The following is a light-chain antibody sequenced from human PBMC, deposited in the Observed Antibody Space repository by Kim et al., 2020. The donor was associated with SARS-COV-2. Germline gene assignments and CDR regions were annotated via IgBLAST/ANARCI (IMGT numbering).Light chain of an antibody. Sequence: DVQMTQSPSSLSASAGDRVTITCRASQYISRWLAWYQQKPGKAPKLLIYKASSLETGVPSRFSGSGSGTEFTLTISSLQPDDFASYYCQQYNSSFPRTFGQGTKVEIK. CDR1: QYISRW. J-gene: IGKJ1*01. CDR3: QQYNSSFPRT. V-gene: IGKV1-5*03. CDR2: KAS.